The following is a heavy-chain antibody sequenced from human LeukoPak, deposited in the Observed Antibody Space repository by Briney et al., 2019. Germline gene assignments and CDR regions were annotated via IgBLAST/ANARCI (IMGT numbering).Heavy chain of an antibody. CDR1: GGFISIYY. Sequence: PSETLSLTCTVPGGFISIYYWSWIRQPPGKGLEWIGHIYYSGSTNYNPSLKSRVTISVDTSKNQFSLKLSSVTAADTAVYDCERVLEYCSSNSCYPYNGFDPWGQGTLVTVSS. V-gene: IGHV4-59*01. CDR2: IYYSGST. J-gene: IGHJ5*02. D-gene: IGHD2-2*01. CDR3: ERVLEYCSSNSCYPYNGFDP.